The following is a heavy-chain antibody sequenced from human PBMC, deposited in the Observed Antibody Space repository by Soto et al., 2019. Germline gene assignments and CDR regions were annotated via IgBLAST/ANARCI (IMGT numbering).Heavy chain of an antibody. CDR2: IYWDDDK. V-gene: IGHV2-5*02. CDR1: GFSLSTRGVA. CDR3: ARHISVSRAEAYDY. D-gene: IGHD2-21*01. J-gene: IGHJ4*02. Sequence: QITLKEAGPTLVKPTQTLTLTCTFSGFSLSTRGVAVGWIRQSPGKALEWLALIYWDDDKRYRPSLQNRLTLTSDTSKNKVVLSMTSMDPVDTATYYCARHISVSRAEAYDYWGQGTLVLVSS.